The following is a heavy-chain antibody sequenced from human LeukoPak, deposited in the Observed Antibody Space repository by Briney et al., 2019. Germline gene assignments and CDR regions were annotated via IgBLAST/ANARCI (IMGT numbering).Heavy chain of an antibody. CDR1: GYTFTNYD. D-gene: IGHD3-22*01. CDR3: ARRAYDTSGYTLIDY. CDR2: MNPNSGNT. V-gene: IGHV1-8*01. Sequence: ASVKVSCKASGYTFTNYDFNWVRQATGQGLEWMGWMNPNSGNTVYAQNFQGRVNMTRNTSINTAYMELSSLRSDDTAVYYCARRAYDTSGYTLIDYWGQGTLVTVSS. J-gene: IGHJ4*02.